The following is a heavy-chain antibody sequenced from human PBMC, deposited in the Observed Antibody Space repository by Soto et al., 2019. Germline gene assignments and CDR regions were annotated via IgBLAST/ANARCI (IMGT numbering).Heavy chain of an antibody. J-gene: IGHJ6*02. CDR2: IYYSGST. V-gene: IGHV4-59*01. CDR1: GGSLSSLY. D-gene: IGHD6-13*01. Sequence: SGTPSLTCPFSGGSLSSLYLGWVREPPGEGLGGIGYIYYSGSTNYNPSLKSRVTISVDTSKNQFSLKLSSVTAADTAVYYCARDGIAAAGKEFKRYYPGMDVWGQGTTVTVSS. CDR3: ARDGIAAAGKEFKRYYPGMDV.